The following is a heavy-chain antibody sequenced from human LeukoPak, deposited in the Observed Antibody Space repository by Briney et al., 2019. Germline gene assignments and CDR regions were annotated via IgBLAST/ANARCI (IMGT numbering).Heavy chain of an antibody. V-gene: IGHV1-8*03. Sequence: ASVKVSCKASGYTFTSYDINWVRQATGQGLQWMGWMNPNSGNTGYAQKFQGRVTITRNTSISTAYMELSSLRSEDTAVYYCAREVWKVRDIVVVPAAARYMDVWGKGTTVTVSS. D-gene: IGHD2-2*01. CDR1: GYTFTSYD. J-gene: IGHJ6*03. CDR3: AREVWKVRDIVVVPAAARYMDV. CDR2: MNPNSGNT.